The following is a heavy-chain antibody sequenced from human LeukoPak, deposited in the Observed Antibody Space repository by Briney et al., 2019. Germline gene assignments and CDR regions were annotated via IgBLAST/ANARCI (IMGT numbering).Heavy chain of an antibody. Sequence: GGSLRLSCAASGFTVSSNYMSWVRQAPGKGLEWVSVIYSGGSTYYADSVKGRFTISRDNSRNTLYLQMNSLRAEDTAAYYCARGLVEMATIYFDYWGQGTLVTVSS. CDR2: IYSGGST. CDR1: GFTVSSNY. V-gene: IGHV3-53*01. D-gene: IGHD5-24*01. CDR3: ARGLVEMATIYFDY. J-gene: IGHJ4*02.